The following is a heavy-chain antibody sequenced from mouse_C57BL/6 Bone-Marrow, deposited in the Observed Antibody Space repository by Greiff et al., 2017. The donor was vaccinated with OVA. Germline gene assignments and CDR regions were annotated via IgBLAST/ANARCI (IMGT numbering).Heavy chain of an antibody. V-gene: IGHV5-2*01. CDR3: ARQATAQATDFDY. CDR2: INSDGGST. D-gene: IGHD3-2*02. CDR1: EYEFPSHD. J-gene: IGHJ2*01. Sequence: EVKLVESGGGLVQPGESLKLSCESNEYEFPSHDMSWVRKTPEKRLELVAAINSDGGSTYYPDTMERRFIISRDNTKKTLYLQMSGLRSEDTAVYYCARQATAQATDFDYWGQGTTLTVSS.